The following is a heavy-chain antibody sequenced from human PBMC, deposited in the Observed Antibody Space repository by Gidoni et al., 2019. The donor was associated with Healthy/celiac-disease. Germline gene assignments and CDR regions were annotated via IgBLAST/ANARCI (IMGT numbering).Heavy chain of an antibody. CDR3: ARCPIRGCTNGVCYNLGHFDY. Sequence: QVQLQQWGSGLLKPSETLSLTCAVYGGSFSGYSWSWIRQPPGKGQEWIGEINHSGSTNYNPALKSRVTISVDTSKNKFSLKLSSVTAADTAVYYCARCPIRGCTNGVCYNLGHFDYWGQGTLVTVSS. D-gene: IGHD2-8*01. V-gene: IGHV4-34*01. CDR2: INHSGST. CDR1: GGSFSGYS. J-gene: IGHJ4*02.